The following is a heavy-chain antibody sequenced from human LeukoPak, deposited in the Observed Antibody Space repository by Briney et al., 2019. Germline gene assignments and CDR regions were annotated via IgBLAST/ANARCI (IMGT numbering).Heavy chain of an antibody. CDR3: ARRCTTGTTNWFDP. Sequence: PGRSLRLSCAASVFTFSSYAMHWVREAPGKGVEWGAVISYDGSNKYYAHPVKGRFTISRDNYKNTLYLQMNSLRAEDTAVYYCARRCTTGTTNWFDPWGQGTLVTVSS. D-gene: IGHD1-1*01. CDR2: ISYDGSNK. V-gene: IGHV3-30*04. CDR1: VFTFSSYA. J-gene: IGHJ5*02.